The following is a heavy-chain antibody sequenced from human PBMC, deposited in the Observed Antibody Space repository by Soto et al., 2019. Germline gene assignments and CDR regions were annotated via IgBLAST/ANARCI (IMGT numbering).Heavy chain of an antibody. CDR1: GYTFTSYG. Sequence: AASVKVSCKASGYTFTSYGISWVRQAPGQGLEWMGWISAYNGNTNYAQKFQGRVTMTTDTSTSTAYMELRSLRSDDTAVYYCARLGYCTNGVCYGYYYGMDVWGQGTTVTVSS. D-gene: IGHD2-8*01. CDR3: ARLGYCTNGVCYGYYYGMDV. V-gene: IGHV1-18*01. J-gene: IGHJ6*02. CDR2: ISAYNGNT.